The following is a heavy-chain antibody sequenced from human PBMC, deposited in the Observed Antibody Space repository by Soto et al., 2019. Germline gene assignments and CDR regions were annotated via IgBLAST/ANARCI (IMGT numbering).Heavy chain of an antibody. J-gene: IGHJ6*02. D-gene: IGHD5-12*01. CDR2: IYSSGST. Sequence: QVQLQESGPGLVKPSETLSLTCTVSGGSISTYYWSWIRQPPGKGLEWIGYIYSSGSTKYHPSLRRRANLSIDPSKSQVSLCLASVSAADTAVYYCAREWQEDYYALDVWGQGTTVTVS. CDR3: AREWQEDYYALDV. V-gene: IGHV4-59*01. CDR1: GGSISTYY.